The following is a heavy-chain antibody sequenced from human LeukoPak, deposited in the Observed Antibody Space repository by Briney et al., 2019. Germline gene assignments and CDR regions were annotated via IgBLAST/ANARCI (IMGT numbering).Heavy chain of an antibody. V-gene: IGHV3-64*01. CDR2: ISSNGGST. Sequence: GGSLRLSCAASGFTFSNYAMHWVRQAPGKGLEYVSAISSNGGSTYYANSVKGRFTISRDNSKNTLYLQMNSLRAEDTAVYYCARGPSSSGYGNFDYWGQGTLVTVSS. CDR1: GFTFSNYA. CDR3: ARGPSSSGYGNFDY. J-gene: IGHJ4*02. D-gene: IGHD5-12*01.